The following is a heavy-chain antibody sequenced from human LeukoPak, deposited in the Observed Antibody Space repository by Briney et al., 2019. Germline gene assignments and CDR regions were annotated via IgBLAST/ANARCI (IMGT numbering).Heavy chain of an antibody. Sequence: SETLSLTCAVYGGSFSGYYWSWIRKPPGKGLEWIGEINHSGSTNYNPSLKSRVTISVDTSKNQFSLKLSSVTAADTAVYYCARGPLGYCSSTSCRNYYYYYYGMDVWGQGTTVAVSS. J-gene: IGHJ6*02. CDR1: GGSFSGYY. V-gene: IGHV4-34*01. D-gene: IGHD2-2*01. CDR3: ARGPLGYCSSTSCRNYYYYYYGMDV. CDR2: INHSGST.